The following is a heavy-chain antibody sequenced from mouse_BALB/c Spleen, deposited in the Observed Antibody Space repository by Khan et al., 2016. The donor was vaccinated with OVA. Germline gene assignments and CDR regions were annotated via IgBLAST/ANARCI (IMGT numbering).Heavy chain of an antibody. V-gene: IGHV1S81*02. CDR1: GYTFTNYW. D-gene: IGHD2-10*01. J-gene: IGHJ2*01. CDR3: ASDTCFGNYFDS. CDR2: VYPGDGRA. Sequence: QVQLQQPGAELVKPGASVKLSCKASGYTFTNYWLHWVKQRPGQGLEWIGEVYPGDGRAKYNEKLKSKATLTVDKSSNTAYMQLSSLHSEDPAVYSCASDTCFGNYFDSWGQGTTLTVSS.